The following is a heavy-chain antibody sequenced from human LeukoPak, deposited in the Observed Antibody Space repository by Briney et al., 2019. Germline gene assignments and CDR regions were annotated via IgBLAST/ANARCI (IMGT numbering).Heavy chain of an antibody. CDR3: AKDFILRDGSGSYYNHDY. CDR2: ISSSGSTI. CDR1: GFTFSDYY. V-gene: IGHV3-11*01. J-gene: IGHJ4*02. Sequence: GGSLRLSCAASGFTFSDYYMSWIRQAPGKGLEWVSYISSSGSTIYYADSVKGRFTISRDNAKNSLYLQMNSLRAEDTAVYYCAKDFILRDGSGSYYNHDYWGQGTLVTVSS. D-gene: IGHD3-10*01.